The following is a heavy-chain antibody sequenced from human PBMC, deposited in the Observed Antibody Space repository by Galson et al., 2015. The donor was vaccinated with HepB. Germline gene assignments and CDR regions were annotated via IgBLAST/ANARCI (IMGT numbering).Heavy chain of an antibody. CDR1: GFTFSDYR. CDR2: ISRSSIVI. J-gene: IGHJ4*02. CDR3: TRDFAEMATDY. Sequence: SLRLSCAVSGFTFSDYRMNWVRQAPGKGLEWISYISRSSIVIYYADFVKGRSTISRDNAKNLLYLQMNSLTDEDTAVYYCTRDFAEMATDYWGQGTMVTVSS. V-gene: IGHV3-48*02. D-gene: IGHD5-24*01.